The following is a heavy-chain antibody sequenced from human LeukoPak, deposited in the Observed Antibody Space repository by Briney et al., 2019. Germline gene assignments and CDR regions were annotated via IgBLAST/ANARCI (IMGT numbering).Heavy chain of an antibody. CDR3: AKDYDSSGPGGY. J-gene: IGHJ4*02. D-gene: IGHD3-22*01. CDR1: GFTFSSYG. CDR2: ISYDGSKK. Sequence: GGSLRLSCAASGFTFSSYGMHWVRQAPGKGLEWVAVISYDGSKKYYADSVKGRFTISRDNSKNTLYLQMNSLRAEDTAVYYCAKDYDSSGPGGYWGQGTLVTVSS. V-gene: IGHV3-30*18.